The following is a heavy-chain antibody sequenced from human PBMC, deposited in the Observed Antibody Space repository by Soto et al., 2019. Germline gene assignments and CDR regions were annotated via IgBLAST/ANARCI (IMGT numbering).Heavy chain of an antibody. CDR2: LWNDGSNE. D-gene: IGHD3-16*02. Sequence: GGSLRLSCAASGFDFSRYAMHWVRQAPGKGLEWVTFLWNDGSNEQYADSVKGRFTISRDNSKYTLYLQMNSLREEDTAVYYCAREVYRHYRDNIWGQGT. J-gene: IGHJ4*02. V-gene: IGHV3-30*02. CDR3: AREVYRHYRDNI. CDR1: GFDFSRYA.